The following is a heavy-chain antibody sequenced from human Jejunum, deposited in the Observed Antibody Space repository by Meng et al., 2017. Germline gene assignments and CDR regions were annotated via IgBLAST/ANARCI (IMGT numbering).Heavy chain of an antibody. D-gene: IGHD3-16*01. CDR2: IQSKADGGTT. J-gene: IGHJ4*02. V-gene: IGHV3-15*01. CDR1: GFTFSDRW. Sequence: EGQLVESGGGFVKPGGSLRLSCAASGFTFSDRWMTWVRQAPGKGLEWVGHIQSKADGGTTDYAAPVKGRFTISRDDSKSTLYLQMNSLKTEDTAVYYCTTFYAGYWGQGTLVTVSS. CDR3: TTFYAGY.